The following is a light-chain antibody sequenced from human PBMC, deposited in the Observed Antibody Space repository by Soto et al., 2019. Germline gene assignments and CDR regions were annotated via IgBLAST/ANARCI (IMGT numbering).Light chain of an antibody. CDR3: CSYSGSYTWV. J-gene: IGLJ3*02. CDR1: SSDVGGYNY. CDR2: DVS. V-gene: IGLV2-11*01. Sequence: QSALTQPRSVSGSPGQSVTISCTGTSSDVGGYNYVSWYQQHPGKAAKLMIYDVSKWPSGVPDRFSGSKSGNTASLTISGLQAEDEADYYCCSYSGSYTWVFGGGTKLTVL.